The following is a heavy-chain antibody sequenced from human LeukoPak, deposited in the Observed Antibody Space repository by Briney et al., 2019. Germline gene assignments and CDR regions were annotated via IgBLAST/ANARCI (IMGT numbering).Heavy chain of an antibody. D-gene: IGHD2-15*01. Sequence: SETLSLTCTVSGGSISSSDYFWGWIRQPPGKEPEWIGSIYYSGSTYYNPSLKSRVIISVDTSKNQFSLKLSSVTAADTAVYYCASGYCSGGSCYEGAFDIWGQGTMVTVSS. CDR2: IYYSGST. J-gene: IGHJ3*02. V-gene: IGHV4-39*07. CDR3: ASGYCSGGSCYEGAFDI. CDR1: GGSISSSDYF.